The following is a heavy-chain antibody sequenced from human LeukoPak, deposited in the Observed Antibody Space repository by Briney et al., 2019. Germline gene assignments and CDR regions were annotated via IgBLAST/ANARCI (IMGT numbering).Heavy chain of an antibody. CDR3: ARGLEQWLVRYYYYGMDV. CDR2: INHSGST. CDR1: GGSFSGYY. V-gene: IGHV4-34*01. J-gene: IGHJ6*02. Sequence: PSETLFLTCAVYGGSFSGYYWSWIRQPPGKGLEWIGEINHSGSTNYNPSLKSRVTISVDTSKNQFSLKLSSVTAADTAVYYCARGLEQWLVRYYYYGMDVWGQGTTVTVSS. D-gene: IGHD6-19*01.